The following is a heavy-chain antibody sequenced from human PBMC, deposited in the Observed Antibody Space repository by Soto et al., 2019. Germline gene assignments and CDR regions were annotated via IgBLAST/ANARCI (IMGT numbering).Heavy chain of an antibody. CDR3: ARPTYCGDYWYFDL. V-gene: IGHV1-69*02. J-gene: IGHJ2*01. CDR1: GGTFSSYT. D-gene: IGHD4-17*01. CDR2: IIPILGIA. Sequence: QVQLVQSGAEVKKPGSSVKVSCKASGGTFSSYTISWVRQAPGQGLEWMGRIIPILGIANYAQKFQGRVTYTADKSTSTAYMELSSLRSEDTAVYYCARPTYCGDYWYFDLGPWHPGHCLL.